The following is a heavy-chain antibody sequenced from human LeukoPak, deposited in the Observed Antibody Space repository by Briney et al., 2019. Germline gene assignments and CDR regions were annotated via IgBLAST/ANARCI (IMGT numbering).Heavy chain of an antibody. CDR1: GFTSSSYW. CDR2: IKQDGSEK. Sequence: PGGSLRLSCAASGFTSSSYWMSWVRQAPGKGLEWVANIKQDGSEKYYVDSVKGRFTISRDNAKDSLYLRMNSLRAEDTAVYYCARFPRLYFDYWGQGTLVTVSS. CDR3: ARFPRLYFDY. J-gene: IGHJ4*02. V-gene: IGHV3-7*01.